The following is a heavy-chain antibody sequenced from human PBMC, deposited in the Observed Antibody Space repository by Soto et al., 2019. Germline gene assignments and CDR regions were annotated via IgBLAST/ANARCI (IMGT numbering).Heavy chain of an antibody. CDR1: GFTLTKYA. CDR2: IRGNSGTT. J-gene: IGHJ6*02. CDR3: AKWGLITTITDGHV. V-gene: IGHV3-23*01. Sequence: EMNLLESGGGLVQPGGSLRLSCAASGFTLTKYAMSWVRQAPGKGLEWVSTIRGNSGTTYYSDSVRGRFTISRDSSRNTVYLHLNNLGADDTAVYYCAKWGLITTITDGHVWGQGTTVTVS. D-gene: IGHD4-4*01.